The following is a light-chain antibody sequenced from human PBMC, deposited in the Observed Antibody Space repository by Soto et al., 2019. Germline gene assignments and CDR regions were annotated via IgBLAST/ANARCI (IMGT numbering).Light chain of an antibody. Sequence: DIQMTQSPSSLSASVGDSVTITCRASRSISTYVNWYQQKPGKAPKLLIYSASKLQSGVPSTFSGSGSGTDFTLTISSLRPEDFATYYCQQSHNYVTFGPGTRVDFK. CDR2: SAS. CDR1: RSISTY. V-gene: IGKV1-39*01. CDR3: QQSHNYVT. J-gene: IGKJ3*01.